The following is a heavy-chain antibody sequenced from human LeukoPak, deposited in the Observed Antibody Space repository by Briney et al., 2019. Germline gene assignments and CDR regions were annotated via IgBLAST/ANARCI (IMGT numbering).Heavy chain of an antibody. CDR2: TYYRSKWSS. D-gene: IGHD3-22*01. J-gene: IGHJ1*01. CDR1: GDSVSRNTAT. CDR3: ASSGYYQEYLQH. V-gene: IGHV6-1*01. Sequence: QTLSLTCGISGDSVSRNTATWNWIRHSPSRGLEWLGRTYYRSKWSSVYAASVKSRMTVTPDTSRNQVSLQLNSVTPEDTAVYYCASSGYYQEYLQHWGQGTLVTVSS.